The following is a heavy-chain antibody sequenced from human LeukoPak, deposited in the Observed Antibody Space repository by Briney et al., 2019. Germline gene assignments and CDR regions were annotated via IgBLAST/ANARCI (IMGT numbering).Heavy chain of an antibody. CDR1: GGSFSGYY. V-gene: IGHV4-4*07. D-gene: IGHD3-3*01. Sequence: ESSETLSLTCAVYGGSFSGYYWSWIRQPAGKGLEWIGRIYTSGSTNYNPSLKSRVTISVDTSKNQFSLKLSSVTAADTAVYYCARDVVDYDFWSGYSYWYFDLWGRGTLVTVSS. J-gene: IGHJ2*01. CDR2: IYTSGST. CDR3: ARDVVDYDFWSGYSYWYFDL.